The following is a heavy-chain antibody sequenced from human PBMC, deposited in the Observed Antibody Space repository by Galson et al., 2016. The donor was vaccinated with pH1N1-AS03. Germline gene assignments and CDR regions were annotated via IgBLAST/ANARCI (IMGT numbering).Heavy chain of an antibody. D-gene: IGHD3-10*02. CDR1: GFTFSNAW. CDR3: TTGICCYGMDV. V-gene: IGHV3-15*01. J-gene: IGHJ6*02. CDR2: KSDDGTT. Sequence: SLRLSCAASGFTFSNAWMSWVRQASGKGLEWLGRKSDDGTTDYTAPVKGRFTISRDDSKNMLYLQMSSLKTEDTAVYYCTTGICCYGMDVWGQGTTVTVSS.